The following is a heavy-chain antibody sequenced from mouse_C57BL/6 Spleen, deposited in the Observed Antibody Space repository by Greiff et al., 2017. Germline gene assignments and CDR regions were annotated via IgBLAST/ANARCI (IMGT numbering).Heavy chain of an antibody. CDR1: GYTFTDYN. V-gene: IGHV1-18*01. J-gene: IGHJ2*01. D-gene: IGHD1-1*01. CDR3: ARGGAFITTVYFDY. Sequence: LQQSGPELVKPGASVKIPCKASGYTFTDYNMDWVKQSHGKSLEWIGDINPNNGGTIYNQKFKGKATLTVDKSSSTAYMELRSLTSEDTAVYYCARGGAFITTVYFDYWGQGTTLTVSS. CDR2: INPNNGGT.